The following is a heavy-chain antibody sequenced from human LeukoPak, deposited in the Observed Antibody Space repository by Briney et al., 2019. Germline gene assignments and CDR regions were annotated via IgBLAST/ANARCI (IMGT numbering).Heavy chain of an antibody. CDR3: ARAGHVLLWFGELFPEATRRYNWFDP. J-gene: IGHJ5*02. CDR1: GFTFSDYY. V-gene: IGHV4-34*01. CDR2: INHSGST. D-gene: IGHD3-10*01. Sequence: PGGSLRLSCAASGFTFSDYYMSWIRQPPGKGLEWIGEINHSGSTNYNPSLKSRVTISVDTSKNQFSLKLSSVTAADTAVYYCARAGHVLLWFGELFPEATRRYNWFDPWGQGTLVTVSS.